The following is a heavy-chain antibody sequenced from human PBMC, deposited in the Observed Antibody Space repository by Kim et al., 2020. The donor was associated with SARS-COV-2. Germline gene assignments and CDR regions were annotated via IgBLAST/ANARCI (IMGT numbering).Heavy chain of an antibody. Sequence: SETLSLTCTVSGGSISSGGYYWSWIRQHPGKGLEWIGYIYYSGSTYYNPSLKSRVTISVDTSKNQFSLKLSSVTAADTAVYYCARDCQAITFGGVIVPNGMDVWGQGTTVTVSS. V-gene: IGHV4-31*03. CDR1: GGSISSGGYY. CDR2: IYYSGST. CDR3: ARDCQAITFGGVIVPNGMDV. J-gene: IGHJ6*02. D-gene: IGHD3-16*02.